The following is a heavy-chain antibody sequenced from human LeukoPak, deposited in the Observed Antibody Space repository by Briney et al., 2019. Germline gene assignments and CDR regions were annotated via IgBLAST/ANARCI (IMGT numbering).Heavy chain of an antibody. Sequence: SETLSLTCTVSGVSISSGDYYWSWIRQPPGKGLEWIGYIYYSGSTYYNPSLKGRVTISVDTSKNQFSLKLSSVTAADTAVYYCARGTYDSSGYYYHFDYWGQGTLVTVSS. J-gene: IGHJ4*02. CDR2: IYYSGST. CDR1: GVSISSGDYY. V-gene: IGHV4-30-4*01. CDR3: ARGTYDSSGYYYHFDY. D-gene: IGHD3-22*01.